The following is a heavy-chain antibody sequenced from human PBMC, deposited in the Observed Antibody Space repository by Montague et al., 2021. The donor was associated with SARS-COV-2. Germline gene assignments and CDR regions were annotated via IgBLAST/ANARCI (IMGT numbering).Heavy chain of an antibody. CDR3: AREGGRLSRGSYYFDY. V-gene: IGHV4-39*07. Sequence: SETLSLTCTVSGGSISSSSYYWGWIRQPPGKGLEWIGSIYYSGSTYYNPSLKSRVTISVDTSKNQFSLKLSSVTAADTAVYYCAREGGRLSRGSYYFDYWGQGTLVTVSS. J-gene: IGHJ4*02. CDR1: GGSISSSSYY. CDR2: IYYSGST. D-gene: IGHD3-16*02.